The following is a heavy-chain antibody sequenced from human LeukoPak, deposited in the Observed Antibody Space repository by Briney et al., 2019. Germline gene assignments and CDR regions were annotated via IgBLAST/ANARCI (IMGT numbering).Heavy chain of an antibody. V-gene: IGHV1-2*02. Sequence: ASVKVSCKASGYTXTGYYMHWVRQAPGQGLEWMGWINPNSGGTNYAQKFQGRVTMTRDTSISTAYMELSRLRSDDTAVYYCAREVITFGGVIARDYWGQGTLVTVSS. J-gene: IGHJ4*02. CDR1: GYTXTGYY. CDR3: AREVITFGGVIARDY. D-gene: IGHD3-16*02. CDR2: INPNSGGT.